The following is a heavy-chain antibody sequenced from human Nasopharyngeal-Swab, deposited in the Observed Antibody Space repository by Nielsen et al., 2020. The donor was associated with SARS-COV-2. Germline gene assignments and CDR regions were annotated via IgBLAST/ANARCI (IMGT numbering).Heavy chain of an antibody. J-gene: IGHJ2*01. Sequence: APVKVSCKASGYTFTSYYMHWVRQAPGQGLEWMGIINPSGGSTSYAQKFQGRVTMTRDTSTSTVYMELSSLRSEDTAVYYCARDLYSSGWYRTNWYFDLWGRGTLVTVSS. CDR3: ARDLYSSGWYRTNWYFDL. CDR1: GYTFTSYY. CDR2: INPSGGST. V-gene: IGHV1-46*01. D-gene: IGHD6-19*01.